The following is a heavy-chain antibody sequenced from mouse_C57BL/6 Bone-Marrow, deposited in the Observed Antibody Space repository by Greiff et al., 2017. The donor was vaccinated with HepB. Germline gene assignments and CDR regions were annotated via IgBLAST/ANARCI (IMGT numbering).Heavy chain of an antibody. D-gene: IGHD2-14*01. J-gene: IGHJ2*01. CDR3: ARGGYYRTFDY. V-gene: IGHV3-1*01. Sequence: EVKVEESGPGMVKPSQSLSLTCTVTGYSITSGYDWHWIRHFPGNKLEWMGYISYSGSTNYNPSLKSRISITHDTSKNHFFLKLNSVTTEDTATYYCARGGYYRTFDYWGQGTTLTVSS. CDR2: ISYSGST. CDR1: GYSITSGYD.